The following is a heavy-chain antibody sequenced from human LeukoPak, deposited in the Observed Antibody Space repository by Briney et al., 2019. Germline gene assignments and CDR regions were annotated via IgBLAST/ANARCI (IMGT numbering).Heavy chain of an antibody. J-gene: IGHJ4*02. Sequence: GASVKVSCKASGYTFTGYYMHWVRQAPGQGLEWMGWINPHSGDTNYAQNFQGRVTMTRDTSISTAYMELSRLRSDDTAMYYCARTYSGTYWAYWGQGTLVTVSS. CDR1: GYTFTGYY. CDR3: ARTYSGTYWAY. CDR2: INPHSGDT. V-gene: IGHV1-2*02. D-gene: IGHD1-26*01.